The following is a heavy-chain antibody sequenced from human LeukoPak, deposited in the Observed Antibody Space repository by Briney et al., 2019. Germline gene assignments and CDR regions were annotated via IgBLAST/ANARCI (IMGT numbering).Heavy chain of an antibody. V-gene: IGHV5-51*01. Sequence: GEALKISCKGSGYSFATYWIAWVRQMPGKGLEWMGSIHPADSDTRDSPSFQGQVTISADKSISTAYLQWSSLKASDTAMYYCARSTFGESDYYYYGMDVWGQGTTVTVSS. CDR2: IHPADSDT. J-gene: IGHJ6*02. D-gene: IGHD3-10*02. CDR1: GYSFATYW. CDR3: ARSTFGESDYYYYGMDV.